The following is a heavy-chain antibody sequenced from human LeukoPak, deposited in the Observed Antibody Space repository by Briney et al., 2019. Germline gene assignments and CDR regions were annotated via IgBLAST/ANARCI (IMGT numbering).Heavy chain of an antibody. CDR3: AKGIFGLIISNFDS. V-gene: IGHV3-9*01. J-gene: IGHJ4*02. CDR2: ISRDSDDI. CDR1: GFTFEDHA. Sequence: GRSLRLSCAASGFTFEDHAMHWVRQAPGKGLEWVSGISRDSDDIGYADPVKGRFTISRDNAKNSLYLQMTSLRPEDSALYFCAKGIFGLIISNFDSWGQGIRVTVSS. D-gene: IGHD3-3*01.